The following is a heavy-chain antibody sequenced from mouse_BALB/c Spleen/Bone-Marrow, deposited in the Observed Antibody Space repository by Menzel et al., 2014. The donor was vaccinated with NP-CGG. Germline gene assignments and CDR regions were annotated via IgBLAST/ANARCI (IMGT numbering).Heavy chain of an antibody. V-gene: IGHV5-17*02. CDR1: GFTFSSFG. D-gene: IGHD2-1*01. CDR3: ARGGNFAWFAY. Sequence: EVEVVESGGGLVQPGGSRKLSCAASGFTFSSFGMHWVRQAPEKGLEWVAYISSGSSTIYYADTVKGRFTISRDNPKNTLFLQMSRLRSEDTAMYYCARGGNFAWFAYWGQGTLVTASA. J-gene: IGHJ3*01. CDR2: ISSGSSTI.